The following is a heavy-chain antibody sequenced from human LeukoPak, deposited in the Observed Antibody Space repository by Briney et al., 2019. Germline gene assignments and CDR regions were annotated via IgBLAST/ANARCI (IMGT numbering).Heavy chain of an antibody. J-gene: IGHJ4*02. D-gene: IGHD3-22*01. V-gene: IGHV3-21*06. CDR1: GFTFSSYA. CDR2: ISGSSSDI. CDR3: ARRGYHDSSGYDY. Sequence: GGSLRLSCAASGFTFSSYAMNWVRQARGKGLEWVSSISGSSSDIYYADSVKGRFTTSRDNTKNSVFLQMNNLRAEDTAIYYCARRGYHDSSGYDYWGQGTLVTVSS.